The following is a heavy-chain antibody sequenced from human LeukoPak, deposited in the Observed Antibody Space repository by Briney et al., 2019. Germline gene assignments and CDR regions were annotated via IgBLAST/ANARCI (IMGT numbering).Heavy chain of an antibody. CDR2: IKSKTDGGTT. Sequence: GGSLRLSFAASGFTPSNAWMSWVRQAPGKGLEWVGRIKSKTDGGTTDYAAPVKGRFTISRDDSKNTLYLQMNSLKTEDTAVYYCIKDNGYLQYWGQGTLVTVSS. CDR3: IKDNGYLQY. CDR1: GFTPSNAW. V-gene: IGHV3-15*01. J-gene: IGHJ1*01.